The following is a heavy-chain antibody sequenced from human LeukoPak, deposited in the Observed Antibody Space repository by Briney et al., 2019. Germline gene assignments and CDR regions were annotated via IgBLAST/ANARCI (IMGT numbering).Heavy chain of an antibody. J-gene: IGHJ4*02. Sequence: PGGSLRLSCAASGFTVSNNYMSWVRQAPGKGLEWVSLIYSGGDTYYADSVRGRFTISRDNSKNTVYLQMNSLRAQDTALYYCARGDGYNFFDSWGQGTLVTVSS. CDR2: IYSGGDT. D-gene: IGHD5-24*01. CDR1: GFTVSNNY. CDR3: ARGDGYNFFDS. V-gene: IGHV3-66*01.